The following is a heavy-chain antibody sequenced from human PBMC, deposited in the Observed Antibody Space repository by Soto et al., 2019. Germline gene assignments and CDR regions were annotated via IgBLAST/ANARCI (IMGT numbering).Heavy chain of an antibody. CDR2: INHSGST. CDR3: ARGELELHDYYYYYGMDV. Sequence: SETLSLTCAVYGGSFSGYYWSWIRQPPGKGLEWIGEINHSGSTNYNPSLKSRVTISVDTSKNQFSLKLSSVTAADTAVYYCARGELELHDYYYYYGMDVWGQGTTVTVSS. J-gene: IGHJ6*02. CDR1: GGSFSGYY. V-gene: IGHV4-34*01. D-gene: IGHD1-7*01.